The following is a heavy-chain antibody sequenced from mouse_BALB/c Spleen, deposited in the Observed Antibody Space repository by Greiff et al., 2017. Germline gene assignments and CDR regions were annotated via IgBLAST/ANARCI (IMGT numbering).Heavy chain of an antibody. CDR3: ARLSYYYAMDD. Sequence: EVMLVESGGGLVQPGGSRKLSCAASGFTFSSFGMHWVRQAPEKGLEWVAYISSGSSTIYYADTVKGRFTISRDNPKNTLFLQMTSLRSEDTAMYYCARLSYYYAMDDWGEGTSVTVSS. J-gene: IGHJ4*01. CDR2: ISSGSSTI. CDR1: GFTFSSFG. V-gene: IGHV5-17*02.